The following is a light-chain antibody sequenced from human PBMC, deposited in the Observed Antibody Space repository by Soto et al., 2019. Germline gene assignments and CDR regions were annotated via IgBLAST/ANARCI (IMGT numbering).Light chain of an antibody. CDR3: SSYRTNDTLV. J-gene: IGLJ2*01. CDR2: EVN. Sequence: QSALTQPASVSGSPGQSITISCTGTSSDVGGYNFVSWYQQHPGKAPKLMIFEVNNRPSGVSNRFSGSKSGNTASLIISGLQAEDEADYYCSSYRTNDTLVFGGGTKLTVL. V-gene: IGLV2-14*01. CDR1: SSDVGGYNF.